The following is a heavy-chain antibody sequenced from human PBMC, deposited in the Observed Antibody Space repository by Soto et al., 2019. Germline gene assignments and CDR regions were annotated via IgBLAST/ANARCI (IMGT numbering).Heavy chain of an antibody. CDR2: INPSVGTT. Sequence: ASVKVSCKASGYTLTSYYMDGVRQAPGQGLEWMGKINPSVGTTTSAQKFQGRITMTRDTSTSTVYMELSSLRSEDTAVYYCARRLGSTAPFFDSCGQGSLVTVYS. CDR1: GYTLTSYY. V-gene: IGHV1-46*01. CDR3: ARRLGSTAPFFDS. J-gene: IGHJ4*02. D-gene: IGHD1-26*01.